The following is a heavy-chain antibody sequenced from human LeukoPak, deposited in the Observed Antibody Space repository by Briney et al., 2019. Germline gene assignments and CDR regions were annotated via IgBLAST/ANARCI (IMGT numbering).Heavy chain of an antibody. CDR2: INPNSGGT. CDR1: GYTFTGYY. J-gene: IGHJ4*02. Sequence: ASVKVSCKASGYTFTGYYMHWVRQAPGQGLEWMEWINPNSGGTNYAQKFQGRVTMTRDTSISTAYMELSRLRSDDTAVYYCARGEYSSSTFDYWGQGTLVTVSS. CDR3: ARGEYSSSTFDY. V-gene: IGHV1-2*02. D-gene: IGHD6-13*01.